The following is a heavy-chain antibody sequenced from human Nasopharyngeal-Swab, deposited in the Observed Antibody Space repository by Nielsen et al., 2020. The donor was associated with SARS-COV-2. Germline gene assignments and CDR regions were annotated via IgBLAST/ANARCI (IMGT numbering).Heavy chain of an antibody. V-gene: IGHV3-30*18. D-gene: IGHD3-10*01. Sequence: GESLKISCAASGFTFSSYGMHWVRQAPGKGLEWVAVISYDGSNKYYADSVKGRFTISRDNSKNTLYLQMNSLRAEDTAVYYCAKDLGGSGSPVYYYYYGMDVWGQGTTVTVSS. J-gene: IGHJ6*02. CDR2: ISYDGSNK. CDR3: AKDLGGSGSPVYYYYYGMDV. CDR1: GFTFSSYG.